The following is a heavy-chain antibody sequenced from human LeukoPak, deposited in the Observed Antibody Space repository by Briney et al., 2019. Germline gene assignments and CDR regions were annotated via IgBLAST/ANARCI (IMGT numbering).Heavy chain of an antibody. D-gene: IGHD2-2*01. J-gene: IGHJ4*02. CDR1: GGSFSGYY. CDR2: INHSGST. V-gene: IGHV4-34*01. CDR3: ARAGQGYCTSASCFLSLDY. Sequence: SETLSLTCAVYGGSFSGYYWSWIRQPPGKGLEWIGEINHSGSTNYNPSLKSRVTISVDKSKNQFSLRLNSVTAADTAVYYCARAGQGYCTSASCFLSLDYWGQGTLVTVSS.